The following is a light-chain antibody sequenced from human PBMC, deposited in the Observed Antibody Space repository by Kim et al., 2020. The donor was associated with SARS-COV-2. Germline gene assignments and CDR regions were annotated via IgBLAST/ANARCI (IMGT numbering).Light chain of an antibody. CDR2: GVS. J-gene: IGKJ1*01. V-gene: IGKV3-20*01. Sequence: LSPGERATLSCRASQSVSSNYLAWYQQKPGQAPRLLIVGVSSSATGIPDRFSGSGSGTDFTLTISRLEPEDFAVYYCQQYESSRTFGQGTKVDIK. CDR3: QQYESSRT. CDR1: QSVSSNY.